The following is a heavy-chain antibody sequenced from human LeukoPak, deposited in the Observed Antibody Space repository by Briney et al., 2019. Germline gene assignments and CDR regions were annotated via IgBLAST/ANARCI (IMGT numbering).Heavy chain of an antibody. CDR3: AKDLESGYSYGQDY. Sequence: GRSLRLSCAASGFTFSSYGMHWVRQAPGKGLEWVAVISYDGSNKYYADPVKGRFTISRDNSKNTLYLQMNSLRAEDTAVYYCAKDLESGYSYGQDYWGQGTLVTVSS. J-gene: IGHJ4*02. D-gene: IGHD5-18*01. CDR2: ISYDGSNK. CDR1: GFTFSSYG. V-gene: IGHV3-30*18.